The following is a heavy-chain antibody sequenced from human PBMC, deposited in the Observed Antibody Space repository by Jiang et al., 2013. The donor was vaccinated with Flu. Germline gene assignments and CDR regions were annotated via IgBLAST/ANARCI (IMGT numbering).Heavy chain of an antibody. J-gene: IGHJ4*02. CDR2: INHSGST. V-gene: IGHV4-34*01. CDR3: ASNTVTTSLKDY. CDR1: GGSFSGYY. D-gene: IGHD4-17*01. Sequence: LLKPSETLSLTCAVYGGSFSGYYWSWIRQPPGKGLEWIGEINHSGSTNYNPSLKSRVTISVDTSKNQFSLKLSSVTAADTAVYYCASNTVTTSLKDYWGQGTLVTVSS.